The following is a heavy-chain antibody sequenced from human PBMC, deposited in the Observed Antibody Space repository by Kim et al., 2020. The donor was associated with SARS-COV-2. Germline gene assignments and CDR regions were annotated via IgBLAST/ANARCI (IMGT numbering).Heavy chain of an antibody. D-gene: IGHD3-10*01. Sequence: GGSLRLSCAASGFTFSDHYMDWVRQAPGKGLEWVAHIRNKPKSFATQYAACVMGRFTISRDDSKNSLFLQMNSLKIEDTAVYYCTRNGPHLDYGGSFGMDVWGQGTTVTVSS. CDR1: GFTFSDHY. CDR2: IRNKPKSFAT. CDR3: TRNGPHLDYGGSFGMDV. V-gene: IGHV3-72*01. J-gene: IGHJ6*02.